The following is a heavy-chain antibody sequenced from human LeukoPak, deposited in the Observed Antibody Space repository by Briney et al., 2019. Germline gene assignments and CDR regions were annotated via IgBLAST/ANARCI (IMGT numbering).Heavy chain of an antibody. D-gene: IGHD6-13*01. J-gene: IGHJ4*02. V-gene: IGHV3-66*02. CDR2: IYSGGST. Sequence: GGSLRLSCAASGFTFSSNYMSWVRQAPGKGLEWVSVIYSGGSTYYTDSVKGRFTISRDNSKNTLYLQMNSLSAEDTAVYYCARDIGETAAGPFDYWGQGTLVTVSS. CDR3: ARDIGETAAGPFDY. CDR1: GFTFSSNY.